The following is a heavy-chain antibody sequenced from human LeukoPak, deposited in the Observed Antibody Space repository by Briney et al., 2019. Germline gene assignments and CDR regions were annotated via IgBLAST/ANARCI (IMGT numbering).Heavy chain of an antibody. CDR1: GGSISSGGYS. Sequence: PSETLSLTCAVSGGSISSGGYSWSWIRQPPGKGLEWIGYIYHSGSTYYNPSLKSRVTISVDRSKNQFSLKLSPVTAADTAVYYCARGGVVTAYFDYWGQGTLVTVSS. CDR2: IYHSGST. CDR3: ARGGVVTAYFDY. D-gene: IGHD2-21*02. J-gene: IGHJ4*02. V-gene: IGHV4-30-2*01.